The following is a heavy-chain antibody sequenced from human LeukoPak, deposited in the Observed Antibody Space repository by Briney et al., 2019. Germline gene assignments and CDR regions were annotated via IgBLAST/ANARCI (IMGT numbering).Heavy chain of an antibody. V-gene: IGHV3-7*01. Sequence: GGSLRLSCAASGFTFSRYWMSWMRQAPGKGLEWVANIKHDGSEDYYVDSVKGRFTISRDNAKNTLYLQLNSLRVEDTAVYYCKSGGAAPGSFDYWGQGTLVTVSP. CDR2: IKHDGSED. J-gene: IGHJ4*02. CDR1: GFTFSRYW. CDR3: KSGGAAPGSFDY. D-gene: IGHD1-1*01.